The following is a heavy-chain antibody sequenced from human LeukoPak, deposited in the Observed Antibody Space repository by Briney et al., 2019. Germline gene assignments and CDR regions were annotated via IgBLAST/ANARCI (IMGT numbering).Heavy chain of an antibody. V-gene: IGHV3-48*03. CDR3: ARELYSSSWYEGADY. J-gene: IGHJ4*02. CDR2: ISSSGSTI. CDR1: GFXFSSYE. Sequence: PGGSLRLSCAASGFXFSSYEINWVRQAPGKGLEWVSYISSSGSTIYYADSVKGRFTISRDNAKNSLYLQMNSLRAEDTAVYYCARELYSSSWYEGADYWGQGTLVTVSS. D-gene: IGHD6-13*01.